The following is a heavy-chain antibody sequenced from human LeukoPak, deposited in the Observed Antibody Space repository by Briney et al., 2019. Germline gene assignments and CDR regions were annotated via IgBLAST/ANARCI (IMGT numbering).Heavy chain of an antibody. D-gene: IGHD2/OR15-2a*01. CDR3: TSVSNSDDYRGFDY. J-gene: IGHJ4*02. V-gene: IGHV3-21*01. CDR2: ISSGSSAI. Sequence: TAGGSLRLSCAASGFTFSSYDMTWVRQAPGKGLEWVSIISSGSSAIFSADALKGRFTISRDDAKNLLYLDMNSLRAEDTAVYYCTSVSNSDDYRGFDYWGQGTLVTFSS. CDR1: GFTFSSYD.